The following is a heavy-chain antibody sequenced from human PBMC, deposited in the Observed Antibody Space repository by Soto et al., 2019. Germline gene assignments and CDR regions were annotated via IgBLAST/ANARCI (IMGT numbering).Heavy chain of an antibody. J-gene: IGHJ4*02. D-gene: IGHD4-4*01. Sequence: QITLKESGPTLVNPTQTLTLTCTFSGFSLSTSGVGVGWIRQPPGKALEWIALIYWNDDKRYSPSLKSRLTIAKDTSKNQVVLNMTNMDPVDTATYFCARRPRYSNYVDYWGQGTLVTVSS. CDR3: ARRPRYSNYVDY. CDR1: GFSLSTSGVG. V-gene: IGHV2-5*01. CDR2: IYWNDDK.